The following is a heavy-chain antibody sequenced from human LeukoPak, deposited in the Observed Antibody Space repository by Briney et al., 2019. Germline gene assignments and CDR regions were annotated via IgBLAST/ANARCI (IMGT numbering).Heavy chain of an antibody. CDR2: ISGSGSGGST. Sequence: GGSLRLSCAASGFTFSSHGMNWVRQAPGKGLEWVSAISGSGSGGSTYYADSVKGRFTISRDNSKNTLYLQMNSLRVEDTAVYYCAKATSVTTLFDYWGQGTLVTVSS. J-gene: IGHJ4*02. V-gene: IGHV3-23*01. CDR3: AKATSVTTLFDY. CDR1: GFTFSSHG. D-gene: IGHD4-17*01.